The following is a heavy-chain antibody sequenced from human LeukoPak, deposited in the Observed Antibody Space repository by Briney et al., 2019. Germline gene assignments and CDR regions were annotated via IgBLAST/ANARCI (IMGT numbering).Heavy chain of an antibody. J-gene: IGHJ6*03. CDR2: IIPIFGTA. CDR3: ARELGLVRHYYYYYMDV. V-gene: IGHV1-69*05. Sequence: SVKVSCKASGGTFSSYAISWVRQAPGQGLEWMGRIIPIFGTANYVQKFQGRVTITTDESTSTAYMELSSLRSEDTAVYYCARELGLVRHYYYYYMDVWGKGTTVTVSS. CDR1: GGTFSSYA. D-gene: IGHD3/OR15-3a*01.